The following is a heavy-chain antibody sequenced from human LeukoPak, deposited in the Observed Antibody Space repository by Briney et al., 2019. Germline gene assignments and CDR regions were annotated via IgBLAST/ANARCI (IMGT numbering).Heavy chain of an antibody. CDR1: GGSISSGSYY. D-gene: IGHD4-23*01. CDR2: IYTSGST. J-gene: IGHJ6*03. V-gene: IGHV4-61*02. CDR3: ARVGGTVVTDYYYYYMDV. Sequence: SETLSLTCTVSGGSISSGSYYWSWIRQPAGKGLEWIGRIYTSGSTNYIPSLKSRVTISVDTSKNQFSLKLSSVTAADTAVYYCARVGGTVVTDYYYYYMDVWGKGTTVTVSS.